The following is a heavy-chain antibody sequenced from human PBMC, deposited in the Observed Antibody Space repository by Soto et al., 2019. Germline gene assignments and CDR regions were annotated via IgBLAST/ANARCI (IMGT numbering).Heavy chain of an antibody. CDR3: AKDRGGDCPDNSCYFGADY. J-gene: IGHJ4*02. Sequence: GGSLRLSCVGSGFTFSSYGMHWVRQAPGKGLGCVAVISDTGSSHYYAAAVEGRFTISRENSKNTLSLHMDRLRVEDTAVYYCAKDRGGDCPDNSCYFGADYWGQGT. CDR1: GFTFSSYG. CDR2: ISDTGSSH. V-gene: IGHV3-30*18. D-gene: IGHD2-2*01.